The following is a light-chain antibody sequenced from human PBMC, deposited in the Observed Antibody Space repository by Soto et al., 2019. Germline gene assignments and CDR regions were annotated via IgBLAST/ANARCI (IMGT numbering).Light chain of an antibody. CDR1: QSISTY. Sequence: DIKITQSPASLSASVGDRVTSTCRASQSISTYLIWYQQKPGKAPKLLIYATSSLQRGVPSRFSGSGCGTDFTLTISSLQPEDFATYYCQQSYSTPPGTFGQGTKVDIK. CDR2: ATS. V-gene: IGKV1-39*01. CDR3: QQSYSTPPGT. J-gene: IGKJ1*01.